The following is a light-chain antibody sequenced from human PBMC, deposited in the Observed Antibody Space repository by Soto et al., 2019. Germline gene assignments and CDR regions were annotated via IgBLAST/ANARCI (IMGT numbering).Light chain of an antibody. CDR3: QQYGSSPLT. Sequence: EIVLTQSPGTLSLSPGERATHSCGASQSVNSNSLAWYQQKPGQAPRLLFYAASNRASGVPDRFSASGSGTDFTLTISRLEPEDFAVYHCQQYGSSPLTFGGGTKVEIK. CDR1: QSVNSNS. CDR2: AAS. J-gene: IGKJ4*01. V-gene: IGKV3-20*01.